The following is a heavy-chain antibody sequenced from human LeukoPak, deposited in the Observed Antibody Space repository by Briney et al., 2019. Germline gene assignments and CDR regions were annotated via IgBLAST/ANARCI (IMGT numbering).Heavy chain of an antibody. Sequence: GRSLRLSCAASGFTVSSNYMSWVRQAPGKGLEWVSVIYSGGSTYYADSVKGRFTISRDNSKNTLYLQMNSLRAEDTAVYYCARDRSGDLLFGYWGQGTLVTVSS. J-gene: IGHJ4*02. CDR2: IYSGGST. CDR1: GFTVSSNY. CDR3: ARDRSGDLLFGY. D-gene: IGHD4-17*01. V-gene: IGHV3-66*01.